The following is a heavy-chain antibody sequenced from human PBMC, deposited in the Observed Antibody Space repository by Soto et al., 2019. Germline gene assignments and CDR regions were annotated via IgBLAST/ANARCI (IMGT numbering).Heavy chain of an antibody. CDR2: IGGSADVT. CDR1: GFTFSTYA. D-gene: IGHD2-15*01. V-gene: IGHV3-23*01. J-gene: IGHJ4*02. Sequence: EVQLLESGGGLVQPGGSLRLSCAASGFTFSTYAMSWVRQAPGKGLEWVSLIGGSADVTYYAESVKGRFTISRDNSKNALFLQMNSLSAEDTAIYYCAKGEWWSQPDPPYWGRGKLVTVAS. CDR3: AKGEWWSQPDPPY.